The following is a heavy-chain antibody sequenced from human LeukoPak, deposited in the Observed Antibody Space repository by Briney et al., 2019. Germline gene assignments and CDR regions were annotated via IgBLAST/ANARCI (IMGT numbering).Heavy chain of an antibody. CDR2: IKKDGSEK. CDR1: GFTFSDSW. D-gene: IGHD7-27*01. CDR3: ATYTNWVAVDV. Sequence: GGSLRLSCVASGFTFSDSWMSWVRQAPGKGLEWVADIKKDGSEKDYVGSVKGRFTISRDNAKNSLYLQMDSLRAEDTAVYYCATYTNWVAVDVWGQGTTVSV. V-gene: IGHV3-7*01. J-gene: IGHJ6*02.